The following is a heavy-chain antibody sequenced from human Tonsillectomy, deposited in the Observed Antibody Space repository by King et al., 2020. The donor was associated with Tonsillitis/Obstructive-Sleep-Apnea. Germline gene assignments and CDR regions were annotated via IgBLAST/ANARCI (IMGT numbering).Heavy chain of an antibody. CDR3: ATLRSGLLDY. Sequence: QLVQSGAEVKNPGASVKVSCKVSGYTLTELSIHWVRQAPGKGLEWMGGFDPEDGEIIYTQKFLGRVTMTEDTSTDTAYMEVSTLRSEDTAVYYCATLRSGLLDYWGQGTLVTVSS. J-gene: IGHJ4*02. V-gene: IGHV1-24*01. CDR1: GYTLTELS. CDR2: FDPEDGEI. D-gene: IGHD3-22*01.